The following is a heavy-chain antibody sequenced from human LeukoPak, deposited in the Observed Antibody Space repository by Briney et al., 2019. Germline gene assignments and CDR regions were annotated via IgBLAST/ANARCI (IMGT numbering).Heavy chain of an antibody. CDR3: AKPRSSGWYYFDS. V-gene: IGHV3-23*01. D-gene: IGHD6-19*01. Sequence: GGSLRLSCAASGFTFSNYDVSWVRQAPGKGLEWVSGISGSGGSTYHADSVKGRFTISRDNSKNTLYLQMNSLRAEDTAIYYCAKPRSSGWYYFDSWGLGTLVTVSS. J-gene: IGHJ4*02. CDR2: ISGSGGST. CDR1: GFTFSNYD.